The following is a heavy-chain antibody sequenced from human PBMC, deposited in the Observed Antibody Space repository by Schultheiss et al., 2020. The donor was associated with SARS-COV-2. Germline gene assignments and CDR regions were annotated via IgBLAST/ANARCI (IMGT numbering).Heavy chain of an antibody. J-gene: IGHJ4*02. Sequence: GSLRLSCAASGFTFSSYAMSWVRQAPGKGLEWIGEINHSGSTNYNPSLKSRVTISVDTSKNQFSLKLSSVTAADTAVYYCARGLGYGGNGGPDYWGQGTLVTVSS. CDR3: ARGLGYGGNGGPDY. CDR1: GFTFSSYA. V-gene: IGHV4-34*01. D-gene: IGHD4-23*01. CDR2: INHSGST.